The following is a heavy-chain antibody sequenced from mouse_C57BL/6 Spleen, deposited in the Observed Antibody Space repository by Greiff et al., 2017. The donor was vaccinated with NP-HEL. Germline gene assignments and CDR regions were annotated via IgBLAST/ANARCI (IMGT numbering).Heavy chain of an antibody. J-gene: IGHJ2*01. D-gene: IGHD1-1*01. Sequence: VHVKQSGPELVKPGASVKISCKASGYSFTDYNMNWVKQSNGKSLEWIGVINPNYGTTSYNQKFKGKATLTVDQSSSTAYMQLNSLTSEDSAVYYCASRGTTVVAEDYFDCWGQGTTLTVSS. CDR3: ASRGTTVVAEDYFDC. CDR2: INPNYGTT. V-gene: IGHV1-39*01. CDR1: GYSFTDYN.